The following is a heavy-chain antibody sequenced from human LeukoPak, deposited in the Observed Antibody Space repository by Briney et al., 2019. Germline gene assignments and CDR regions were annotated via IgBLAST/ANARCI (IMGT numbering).Heavy chain of an antibody. CDR3: AGRRNYYYGSGSYYYMDV. V-gene: IGHV4-59*04. D-gene: IGHD3-10*01. Sequence: SETLSLTCTVSGGSISSYYWSWIRQPPGKGLEWIGYIYYSGSTYYNPSLKSRVTISVDTSKNQFSLKLSSVTAADTAVYYCAGRRNYYYGSGSYYYMDVWGKGTTVTVSS. CDR2: IYYSGST. CDR1: GGSISSYY. J-gene: IGHJ6*03.